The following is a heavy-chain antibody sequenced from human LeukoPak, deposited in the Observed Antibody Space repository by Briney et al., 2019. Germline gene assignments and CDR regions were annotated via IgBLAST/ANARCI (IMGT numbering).Heavy chain of an antibody. CDR3: ARVGSGNFDY. Sequence: SETLSLTCTVSGGSISTYYWSWIRQPPGKGLEWIGYSYYSGGTYSNPSLKSRVTIAVDTSKNQFSLKLNSVTAADTAVYYCARVGSGNFDYWGQGTLVTVSS. CDR2: SYYSGGT. V-gene: IGHV4-59*01. CDR1: GGSISTYY. J-gene: IGHJ4*02. D-gene: IGHD1-26*01.